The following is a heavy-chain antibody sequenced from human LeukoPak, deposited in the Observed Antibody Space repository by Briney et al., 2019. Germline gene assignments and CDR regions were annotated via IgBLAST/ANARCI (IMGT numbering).Heavy chain of an antibody. V-gene: IGHV3-21*01. CDR1: GFTFSSYS. D-gene: IGHD6-19*01. CDR3: ARSGGSYSSGWGFDY. CDR2: ISSSSSSYI. J-gene: IGHJ4*02. Sequence: GGSLRLSCAASGFTFSSYSMNWVRQAPGKGLEWVSSISSSSSSYIYYADSVKGRFTISRDNAKNSLCLQMNSLRAEDTAVYYCARSGGSYSSGWGFDYWGQGTLVTVSS.